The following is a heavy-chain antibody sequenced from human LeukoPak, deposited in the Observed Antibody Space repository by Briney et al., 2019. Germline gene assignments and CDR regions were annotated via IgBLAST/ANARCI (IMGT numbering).Heavy chain of an antibody. V-gene: IGHV3-66*01. CDR1: GFTVSTNH. J-gene: IGHJ4*02. CDR3: ARDMGGGRPPFDY. Sequence: PGGSLRLSCVATGFTVSTNHMNWVRQAPGKGLDWVSVIYDGGSTYYADSVKGRFTISRDNSKNMLYLQMDTLRAEDTAVYYCARDMGGGRPPFDYWGQGTLVTVSS. CDR2: IYDGGST. D-gene: IGHD2-15*01.